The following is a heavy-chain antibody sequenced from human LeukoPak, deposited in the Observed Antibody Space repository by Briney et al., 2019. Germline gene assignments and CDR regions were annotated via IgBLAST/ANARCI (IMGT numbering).Heavy chain of an antibody. CDR3: ARSRHHCSSTSCYTFYYYYGMDV. V-gene: IGHV4-34*01. CDR1: GGSFSGCY. Sequence: SETLSLTCAVYGGSFSGCYWSWIRQPPGKGLEWIGEINHSGSTNYNPSLKSRVTISVDTSKNQFSLKLSSVTAADTAVYYCARSRHHCSSTSCYTFYYYYGMDVWGQGTTVTVSS. D-gene: IGHD2-2*02. CDR2: INHSGST. J-gene: IGHJ6*02.